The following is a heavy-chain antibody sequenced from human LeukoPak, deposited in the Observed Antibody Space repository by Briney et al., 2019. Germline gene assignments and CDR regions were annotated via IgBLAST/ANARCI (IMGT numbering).Heavy chain of an antibody. CDR1: GFTLSSYD. Sequence: GGSLRLSCAASGFTLSSYDMHGVRHSTGKGVEGVSDIGTAGDPYYPGSVKGRFTISRENAKNSLYLQMNSLRAGDTAVYYCARDLFGYGLDYWGQGTLVTVSS. CDR3: ARDLFGYGLDY. CDR2: IGTAGDP. V-gene: IGHV3-13*05. J-gene: IGHJ4*02. D-gene: IGHD5-18*01.